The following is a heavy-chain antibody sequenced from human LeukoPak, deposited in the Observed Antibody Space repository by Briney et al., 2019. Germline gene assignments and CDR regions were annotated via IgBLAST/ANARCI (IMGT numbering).Heavy chain of an antibody. Sequence: ASVKVSCKASGYTFTGYYMHWVRQAPGQGLEWMGWINPNSGGTNYAQKFQGRVTMTRDTSISTAYMELSRLRSDVTAVYYCARDEYCTNGVCYRRFVYWGQGTLVTVSS. V-gene: IGHV1-2*02. D-gene: IGHD2-8*01. CDR3: ARDEYCTNGVCYRRFVY. CDR1: GYTFTGYY. CDR2: INPNSGGT. J-gene: IGHJ4*02.